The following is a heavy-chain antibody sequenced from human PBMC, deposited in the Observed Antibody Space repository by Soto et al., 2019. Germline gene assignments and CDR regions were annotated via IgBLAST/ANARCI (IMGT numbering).Heavy chain of an antibody. CDR2: IKQDGSEK. CDR1: GFTFSSYA. CDR3: ARSRGLNC. V-gene: IGHV3-7*01. J-gene: IGHJ4*02. Sequence: GGSLRLSCAASGFTFSSYAMSWVRQAPGKGLEWVANIKQDGSEKYCVDSVRGRFTISRDNAKNSLYLQMNSLRAEDTAVYYCARSRGLNCWGQGTLVTVSS.